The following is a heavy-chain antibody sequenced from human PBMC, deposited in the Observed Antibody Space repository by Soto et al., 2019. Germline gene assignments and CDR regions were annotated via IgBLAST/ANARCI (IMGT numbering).Heavy chain of an antibody. V-gene: IGHV3-23*01. CDR3: ARGLAGGQGSLTDC. CDR2: ISGSGGST. D-gene: IGHD2-15*01. J-gene: IGHJ4*02. CDR1: GFTFSSFA. Sequence: VGSLRLSCAASGFTFSSFAMSWVRQAPGKGLDWVSAISGSGGSTYSADSVKGRFTISRDNSKNTLYLQMSSLRAEDTAVYYCARGLAGGQGSLTDCCGQGSLVT.